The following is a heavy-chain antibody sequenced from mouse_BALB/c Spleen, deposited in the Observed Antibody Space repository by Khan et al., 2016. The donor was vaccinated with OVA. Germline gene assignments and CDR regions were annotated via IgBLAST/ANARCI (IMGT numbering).Heavy chain of an antibody. CDR3: ARETSYLYFDV. CDR2: INTYTGEP. D-gene: IGHD1-3*01. Sequence: QIQLVQSGPELKKPGETVKISCKASGYTFTNYRMNWMKQAPGKGLKWMGWINTYTGEPTYADDFKGRFAFSLETSASTAYLQINSLKNEDRATYFCARETSYLYFDVWGAGTTVTVSS. CDR1: GYTFTNYR. V-gene: IGHV9-1*02. J-gene: IGHJ1*01.